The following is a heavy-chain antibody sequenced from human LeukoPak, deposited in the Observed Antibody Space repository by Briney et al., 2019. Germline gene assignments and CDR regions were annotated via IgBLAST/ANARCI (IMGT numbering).Heavy chain of an antibody. V-gene: IGHV3-30*03. CDR1: GFTFSSYG. CDR3: ARACSQCGYCSGGSCYSYAFDI. J-gene: IGHJ3*02. Sequence: GRSLRLSCAGSGFTFSSYGMHWVRQAPGKGLDWVAVISFDGSNIYYADSVKGRFTISRDNSKNTLYLQMNSLRAEDTAVYYCARACSQCGYCSGGSCYSYAFDIWGQGTMVTVSS. CDR2: ISFDGSNI. D-gene: IGHD2-15*01.